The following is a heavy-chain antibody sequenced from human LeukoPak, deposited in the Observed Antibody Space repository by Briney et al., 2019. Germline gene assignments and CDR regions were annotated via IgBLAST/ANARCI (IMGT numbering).Heavy chain of an antibody. CDR2: ISGSGSST. CDR3: AKDSHSSGWYYFDY. Sequence: PGGSLRLSCAASGFTFSSYAMSWVRQAPGKGLEWVSAISGSGSSTYYADSVKGRFTISRDNSKNTLYLQMNSLRAEDTAVYYCAKDSHSSGWYYFDYWGQGTLVTVSS. J-gene: IGHJ4*02. D-gene: IGHD6-19*01. V-gene: IGHV3-23*01. CDR1: GFTFSSYA.